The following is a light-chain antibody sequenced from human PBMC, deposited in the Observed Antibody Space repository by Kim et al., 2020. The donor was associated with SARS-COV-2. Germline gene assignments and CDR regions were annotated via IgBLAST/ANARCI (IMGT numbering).Light chain of an antibody. Sequence: GEPASISCRSSQSLLHSNGYNYLDWYLQKPGQSPQLLIYLGSNRASGVPDRFSGSGSGTDFTLKISRVEAEDVGVYYCMQALHSRTFGQGTKLEI. V-gene: IGKV2-28*01. CDR3: MQALHSRT. CDR2: LGS. J-gene: IGKJ2*01. CDR1: QSLLHSNGYNY.